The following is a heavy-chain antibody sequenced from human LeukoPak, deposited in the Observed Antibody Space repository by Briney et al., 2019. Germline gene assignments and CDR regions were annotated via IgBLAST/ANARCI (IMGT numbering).Heavy chain of an antibody. CDR2: IKSDGSNT. CDR1: GFTFSSYW. Sequence: GGSLRLSCAASGFTFSSYWMHWVRQAPGKGLVWVSRIKSDGSNTNYADSVKGRFTISRDNAKNTLYLQVNSLRAEDTAVYYCARVGVGAGAFDIWGQGTMVTVSS. D-gene: IGHD1-26*01. CDR3: ARVGVGAGAFDI. V-gene: IGHV3-74*01. J-gene: IGHJ3*02.